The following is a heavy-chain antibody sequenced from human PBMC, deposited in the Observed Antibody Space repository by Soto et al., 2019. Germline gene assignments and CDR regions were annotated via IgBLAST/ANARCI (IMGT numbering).Heavy chain of an antibody. CDR1: GYSFTSYW. V-gene: IGHV5-10-1*01. Sequence: PGESLKISCKGSGYSFTSYWISWVRQMPGKGLEWMGRIDPSDSYTNYSPSFQGHVTISADKSISTAYLQWSSLKASDTAMYYCARHHYYDSSGYYFDYWGQGTLVTVSS. CDR3: ARHHYYDSSGYYFDY. D-gene: IGHD3-22*01. J-gene: IGHJ4*02. CDR2: IDPSDSYT.